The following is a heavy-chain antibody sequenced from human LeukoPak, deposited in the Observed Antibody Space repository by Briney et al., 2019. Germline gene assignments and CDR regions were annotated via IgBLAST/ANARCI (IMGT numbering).Heavy chain of an antibody. Sequence: SVKVSCKASGGTFSSYAISWVRQAPGQGLEWMGRIIPILGIANYAQKFQGRVTITADKSTSTAYMELSSLRSEDTAVCYCARDPSSSWSLDYWGQGTLVTVSS. CDR1: GGTFSSYA. CDR2: IIPILGIA. V-gene: IGHV1-69*04. CDR3: ARDPSSSWSLDY. J-gene: IGHJ4*02. D-gene: IGHD6-13*01.